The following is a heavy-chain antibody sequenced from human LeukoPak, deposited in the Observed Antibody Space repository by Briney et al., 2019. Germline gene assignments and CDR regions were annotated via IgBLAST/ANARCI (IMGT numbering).Heavy chain of an antibody. CDR3: ARQEEQLVRGAFDL. J-gene: IGHJ3*01. D-gene: IGHD6-6*01. CDR1: GGSISSSRYF. V-gene: IGHV4-39*01. Sequence: PSETLSLTCFVSGGSISSSRYFWGWIRQPPGKGLEWIGSTYYNGNTYYNPSLKSRVTISVETSKMQFSLKVTSVTAADAALYYCARQEEQLVRGAFDLWGQGTLVTVSS. CDR2: TYYNGNT.